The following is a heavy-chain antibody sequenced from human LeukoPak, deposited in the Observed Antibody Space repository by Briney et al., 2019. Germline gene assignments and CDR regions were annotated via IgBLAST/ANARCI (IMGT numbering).Heavy chain of an antibody. D-gene: IGHD4-17*01. J-gene: IGHJ4*02. CDR2: INHSGST. Sequence: SETPSLTCAVYGGSFSGYYWSWIRQPPGKGLEWIGEINHSGSTNYNPSLKSRVTISVDTSKNQFSLKLSSVTAADTAVYYCARAKTTVTTWDLDYWGQGTLVTVSS. V-gene: IGHV4-34*01. CDR1: GGSFSGYY. CDR3: ARAKTTVTTWDLDY.